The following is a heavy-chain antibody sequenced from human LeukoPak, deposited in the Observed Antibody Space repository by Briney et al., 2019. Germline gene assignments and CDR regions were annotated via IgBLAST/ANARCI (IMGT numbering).Heavy chain of an antibody. CDR1: GGSISSSSYY. J-gene: IGHJ5*02. Sequence: SETLSLTCTVSGGSISSSSYYWGWIRQPPGTGLEWIGSIYYIGSTYYNPSLKSRVTISVDTSKNQFSLKLSSVTAADTAVYYCARASRQWLVGEWFDPWGQGTLVTVSS. CDR2: IYYIGST. D-gene: IGHD6-19*01. CDR3: ARASRQWLVGEWFDP. V-gene: IGHV4-39*07.